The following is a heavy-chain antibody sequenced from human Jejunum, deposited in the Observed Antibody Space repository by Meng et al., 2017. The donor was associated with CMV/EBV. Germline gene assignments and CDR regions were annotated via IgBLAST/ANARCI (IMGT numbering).Heavy chain of an antibody. D-gene: IGHD5/OR15-5a*01. CDR1: VGSIISGGYY. J-gene: IGHJ5*02. V-gene: IGHV4-31*02. CDR2: MYYTGKM. CDR3: ARDATASTRYFDL. Sequence: SVGSIISGGYYFTWIRQHPGKGLEWIGYMYYTGKMYYNPSLESRLSLSVDTSKNQFSLNLRSVTDADTAVYYCARDATASTRYFDLWGQGTLVTVSS.